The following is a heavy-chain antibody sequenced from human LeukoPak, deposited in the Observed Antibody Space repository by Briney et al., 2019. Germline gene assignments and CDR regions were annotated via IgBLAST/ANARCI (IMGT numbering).Heavy chain of an antibody. V-gene: IGHV1-58*02. CDR2: IVVGSGNT. J-gene: IGHJ5*02. D-gene: IGHD5-18*01. CDR1: GFTFTSSA. Sequence: ASVKVSCKASGFTFTSSAMQWVRQARGQRLEWIGWIVVGSGNTNYAQKFQERVTITRDMSTSTAYMELSTLRSEDTAVYYCARGVDTATENWFDPWGQGTLVTVSS. CDR3: ARGVDTATENWFDP.